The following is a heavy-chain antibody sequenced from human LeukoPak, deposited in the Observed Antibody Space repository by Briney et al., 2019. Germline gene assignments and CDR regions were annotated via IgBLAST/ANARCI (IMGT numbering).Heavy chain of an antibody. J-gene: IGHJ4*02. CDR1: GGSISSYY. Sequence: PSETLSLTCTVSGGSISSYYWSWIRQPPGKGLEWIGYIYYSGSTNYNPSLKSRVTISVDTSKNQFSLKLSSVTAADTAVYYCAREGRPSDYWGQGTLVTVSS. CDR3: AREGRPSDY. CDR2: IYYSGST. V-gene: IGHV4-59*12.